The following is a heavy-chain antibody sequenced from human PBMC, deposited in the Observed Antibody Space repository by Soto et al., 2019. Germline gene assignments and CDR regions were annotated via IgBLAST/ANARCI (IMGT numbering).Heavy chain of an antibody. CDR1: GYTFTGYY. J-gene: IGHJ6*02. V-gene: IGHV1-2*04. Sequence: ASVKVSCKASGYTFTGYYMHWVRQAPGQGLEWMGWINPNSGGTNYAQKFQGWVTMTRDTSISTAYMELSRLRSDDTAVYYCAREAAGYYYYGMDVWGQGTTVTV. CDR2: INPNSGGT. D-gene: IGHD6-13*01. CDR3: AREAAGYYYYGMDV.